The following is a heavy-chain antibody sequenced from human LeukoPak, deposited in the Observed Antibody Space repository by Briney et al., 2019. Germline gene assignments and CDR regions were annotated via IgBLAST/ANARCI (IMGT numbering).Heavy chain of an antibody. Sequence: GASVKVSCKASGGTFSSYAISWVRQAPGQGLEWMGGIIPIFGTANYAQKFQGRVTITADESTSTAYMELSSLRSEDTAVYYCARRTIPYSSSWYPSSNHAFDIWGQGTMVTVSS. CDR2: IIPIFGTA. J-gene: IGHJ3*02. CDR3: ARRTIPYSSSWYPSSNHAFDI. V-gene: IGHV1-69*13. D-gene: IGHD6-13*01. CDR1: GGTFSSYA.